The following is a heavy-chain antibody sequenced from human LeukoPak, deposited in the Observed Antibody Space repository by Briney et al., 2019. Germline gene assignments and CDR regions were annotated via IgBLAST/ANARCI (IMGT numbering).Heavy chain of an antibody. D-gene: IGHD3-16*02. V-gene: IGHV3-48*03. CDR2: IDSSGTVR. J-gene: IGHJ4*02. CDR1: GFTFSNFD. Sequence: GASLRLSCAASGFTFSNFDMTWVRQAPGKGLEWLSYIDSSGTVRYYAASVNRRFTISRDNAKNSLHLQMGSLRAEDTAVYYCARETRGGTYRYNFLDYWGLGTLVTVSS. CDR3: ARETRGGTYRYNFLDY.